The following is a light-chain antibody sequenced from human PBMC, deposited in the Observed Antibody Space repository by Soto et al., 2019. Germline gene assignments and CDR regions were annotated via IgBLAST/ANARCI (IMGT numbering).Light chain of an antibody. CDR3: SSYTSSSTLV. J-gene: IGLJ1*01. V-gene: IGLV2-14*01. CDR2: EVS. Sequence: QSALTQPASVSGSPGQSITISCTGTSSDVGGYNYVSWYQQHPGKAPKLMIYEVSNRPSGLSNRFSGSKSGNTAPLTISGLQAEDEADYYCSSYTSSSTLVFGTGTKLTVL. CDR1: SSDVGGYNY.